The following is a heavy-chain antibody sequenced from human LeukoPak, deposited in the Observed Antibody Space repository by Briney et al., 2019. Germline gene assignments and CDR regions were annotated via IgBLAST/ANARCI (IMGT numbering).Heavy chain of an antibody. D-gene: IGHD3-22*01. V-gene: IGHV4-38-2*02. CDR1: GYFISSGYY. CDR3: ARSYWVTTPNYYDSSGYFFDY. Sequence: PSETLSLTCTVSGYFISSGYYWGWIRQPPGKGLEWIGSIYHSGTTYYNPSLKSRVTISVDTSKNQFSLKLSSVTAADTAVYYCARSYWVTTPNYYDSSGYFFDYWGQGTLVTVSS. CDR2: IYHSGTT. J-gene: IGHJ4*02.